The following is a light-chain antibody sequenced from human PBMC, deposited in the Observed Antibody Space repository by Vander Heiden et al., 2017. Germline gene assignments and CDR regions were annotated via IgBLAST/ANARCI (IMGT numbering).Light chain of an antibody. CDR1: KSISSW. Sequence: DIQMTQSPSTLSASVGDRVTITCRASKSISSWLAWYQQKPGKAPKLLIYDASSVESGVPSRFSGSGSGTEFTLTISSLQPDDFATYYCQQYNSIFTFGPGTKVDIK. V-gene: IGKV1-5*01. CDR3: QQYNSIFT. CDR2: DAS. J-gene: IGKJ3*01.